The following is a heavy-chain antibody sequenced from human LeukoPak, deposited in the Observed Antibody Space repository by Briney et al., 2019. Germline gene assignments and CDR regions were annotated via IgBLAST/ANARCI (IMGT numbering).Heavy chain of an antibody. CDR3: AKNSATTVTVVDY. V-gene: IGHV3-23*01. CDR2: IGCSGADT. CDR1: GFTFGAYA. Sequence: PGGSLRLSCAASGFTFGAYALTWVRQAPGKGLEWVSTIGCSGADTYYADSVKGRFTISRDNSKNTLYLQMNSLRAEDTAAYYCAKNSATTVTVVDYSGQGTLVTASS. J-gene: IGHJ4*02. D-gene: IGHD4-17*01.